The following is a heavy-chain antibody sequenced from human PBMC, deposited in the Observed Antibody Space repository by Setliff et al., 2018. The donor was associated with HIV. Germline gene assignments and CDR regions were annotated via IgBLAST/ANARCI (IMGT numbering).Heavy chain of an antibody. Sequence: GGSLRLSCTVSGFTFGDYTMSRVRQAPGKGLEWVGFIRSKTYGGTTEYAASVKGRFTISRDDSKSIAYLQMNSLKTEDTAVYYCTSAFADYAYWYFDYWGQGTLVTVSS. CDR3: TSAFADYAYWYFDY. J-gene: IGHJ4*02. D-gene: IGHD2-8*02. CDR2: IRSKTYGGTT. V-gene: IGHV3-49*04. CDR1: GFTFGDYT.